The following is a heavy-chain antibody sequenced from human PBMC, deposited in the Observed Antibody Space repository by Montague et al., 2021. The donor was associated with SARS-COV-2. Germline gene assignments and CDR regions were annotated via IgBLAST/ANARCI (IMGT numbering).Heavy chain of an antibody. CDR2: IYYSGST. J-gene: IGHJ5*02. CDR1: GGSISSDYYY. D-gene: IGHD6-13*01. Sequence: TLFLTCTVSGGSISSDYYYWSWIRQHPGKGLEWIGYIYYSGSTYYNPSLKSRVTISVGTSKNQFSLKLNSVTAADTAVYYCAKIREQLVRRWFDPWGQGTLVTVSS. V-gene: IGHV4-31*03. CDR3: AKIREQLVRRWFDP.